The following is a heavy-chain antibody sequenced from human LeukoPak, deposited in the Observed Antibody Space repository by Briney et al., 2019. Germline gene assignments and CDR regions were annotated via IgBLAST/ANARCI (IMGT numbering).Heavy chain of an antibody. Sequence: SETLSLTCTVSGDSVSGYYGSWIRQPPGKGLEWIGYIYTSGSTNYNPSLKSRVTISVDTSKNQFSLKLSSVTAADTAVYYCARLGSDGSGSYYYYYYYMDVWGKGTTVTVSS. CDR1: GDSVSGYY. J-gene: IGHJ6*03. V-gene: IGHV4-4*09. CDR3: ARLGSDGSGSYYYYYYYMDV. CDR2: IYTSGST. D-gene: IGHD3-10*01.